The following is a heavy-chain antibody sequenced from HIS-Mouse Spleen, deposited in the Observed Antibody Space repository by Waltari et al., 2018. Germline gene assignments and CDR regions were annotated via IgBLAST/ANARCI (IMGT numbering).Heavy chain of an antibody. D-gene: IGHD7-27*01. Sequence: EVQLLESGGGLVQPGGSLRLSCAASGFTFSSYAMSWVREAPGKWLGGVSAIRGRGGSTYYADSVKGRFTISRDNSKNTLYLKMNSLRAEDTAVYYCAKRRTNWGAYFDYWGQGTLVTVSS. J-gene: IGHJ4*02. CDR2: IRGRGGST. CDR1: GFTFSSYA. V-gene: IGHV3-23*01. CDR3: AKRRTNWGAYFDY.